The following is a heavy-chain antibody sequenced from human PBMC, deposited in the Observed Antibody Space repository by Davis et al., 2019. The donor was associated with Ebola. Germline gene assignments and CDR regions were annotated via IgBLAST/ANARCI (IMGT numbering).Heavy chain of an antibody. J-gene: IGHJ4*02. V-gene: IGHV4-59*12. D-gene: IGHD5-12*01. Sequence: PSETLSLTCSASGGSIRSYYWSWIRQPPGKGLEWIGYIYYTGSTTYNPSLKSRLTISVDTSKSQLSLSLTSVTAADTAVYYCARGRDGWWLPSDSWGQGLLVTVSS. CDR3: ARGRDGWWLPSDS. CDR2: IYYTGST. CDR1: GGSIRSYY.